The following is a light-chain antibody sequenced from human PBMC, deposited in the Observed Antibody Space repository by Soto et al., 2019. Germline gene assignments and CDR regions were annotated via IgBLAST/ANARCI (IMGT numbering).Light chain of an antibody. V-gene: IGKV1-27*01. CDR1: QGISNY. Sequence: DIQMTQSPSSLSAPVGDRVTITCRASQGISNYLAWYQQKPGKVPKLLIYAASTLRSGVPSRFSGSGSGTDFTLTISSLQPEDVATYYCQKYNSAPRAFGQGTKVEIK. CDR2: AAS. J-gene: IGKJ1*01. CDR3: QKYNSAPRA.